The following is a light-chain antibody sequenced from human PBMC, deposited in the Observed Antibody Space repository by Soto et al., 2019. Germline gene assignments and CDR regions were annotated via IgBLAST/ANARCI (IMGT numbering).Light chain of an antibody. CDR3: QHYKMYSPWT. CDR2: DVS. Sequence: DIQMTQSPSTVSASVGDSVTITCRASESITTLLSWYQQRPGKAHKLLIYDVSSLQSGVPSRFSGSGSGTEFTLTISSLQPDDFATYYCQHYKMYSPWTFGQGTKVDIK. J-gene: IGKJ1*01. V-gene: IGKV1-5*01. CDR1: ESITTL.